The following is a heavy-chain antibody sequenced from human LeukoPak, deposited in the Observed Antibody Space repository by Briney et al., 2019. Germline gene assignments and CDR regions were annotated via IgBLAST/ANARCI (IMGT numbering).Heavy chain of an antibody. CDR3: GRALTFYGMDV. Sequence: PGRSLRLSCAASGFTFSSYDMHWVRQAPGKGLEWVAVISYDGSNKYYADSVKGRFTISRDNSKNTLYLQMNSLRAEDTAVYYCGRALTFYGMDVWGKGTTVTVSS. D-gene: IGHD2-21*02. J-gene: IGHJ6*04. V-gene: IGHV3-30*04. CDR2: ISYDGSNK. CDR1: GFTFSSYD.